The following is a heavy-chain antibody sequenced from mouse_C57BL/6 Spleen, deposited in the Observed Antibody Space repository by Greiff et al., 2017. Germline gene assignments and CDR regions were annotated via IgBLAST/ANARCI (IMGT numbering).Heavy chain of an antibody. D-gene: IGHD2-3*01. CDR2: INPSSGYT. V-gene: IGHV1-4*01. J-gene: IGHJ4*01. Sequence: QVQLKESGAELARPGASVKMSCKASGYTFTSYTMHWVKQRPGQGLEWIGYINPSSGYTKYNQKFKDKATLTADKSSSTAYMQLSSLTSEDSAVYYCAILGLLLYAMDYWGQGTSVTVSS. CDR1: GYTFTSYT. CDR3: AILGLLLYAMDY.